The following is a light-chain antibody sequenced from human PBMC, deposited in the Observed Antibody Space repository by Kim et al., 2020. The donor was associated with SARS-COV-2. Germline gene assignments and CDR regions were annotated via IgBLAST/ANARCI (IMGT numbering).Light chain of an antibody. CDR2: SNN. CDR3: ASWDDNLSGMV. V-gene: IGLV1-47*01. J-gene: IGLJ2*01. CDR1: RSNIGSNY. Sequence: GQRVTISCSGSRSNIGSNYVFWYQQLPATAPKLLIFSNNQRPSGVPDRFSGSKSGALASLAISGLRAEDEGDYYCASWDDNLSGMVFGGGTQVTVL.